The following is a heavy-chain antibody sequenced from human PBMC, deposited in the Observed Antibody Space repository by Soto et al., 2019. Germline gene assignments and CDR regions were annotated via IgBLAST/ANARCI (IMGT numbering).Heavy chain of an antibody. V-gene: IGHV3-23*01. D-gene: IGHD5-18*01. CDR3: AKDPGYSYGYMGYYMDV. J-gene: IGHJ6*03. CDR2: ISGSGGST. Sequence: GGSLRLSCAASGFTFSSYAMSWVRQAPGKGLEWVSAISGSGGSTYYADSVKGRFTISRDNSKNTLYLQMNSLRAEDTAVYYCAKDPGYSYGYMGYYMDVWGKGTTVTVSS. CDR1: GFTFSSYA.